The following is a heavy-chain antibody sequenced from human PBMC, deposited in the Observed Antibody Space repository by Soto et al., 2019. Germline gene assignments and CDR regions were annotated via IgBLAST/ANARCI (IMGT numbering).Heavy chain of an antibody. CDR1: GGSISSSNYY. Sequence: SETLSLTCTVSGGSISSSNYYWGWIRQPPGKGLEWIGSIYYSGSTYYNPPLKSRVTISVDTSKNQFSLKLNSVTAADTAVYFCAGQIYSNYQINWFDPWGQGTLVTVSS. D-gene: IGHD4-4*01. CDR3: AGQIYSNYQINWFDP. CDR2: IYYSGST. J-gene: IGHJ5*02. V-gene: IGHV4-39*01.